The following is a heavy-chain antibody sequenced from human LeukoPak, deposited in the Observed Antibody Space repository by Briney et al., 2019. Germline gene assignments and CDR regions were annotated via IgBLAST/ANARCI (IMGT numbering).Heavy chain of an antibody. CDR3: ANWGYSWELLPLGGYFDY. CDR1: GFTFSSYA. V-gene: IGHV3-23*01. Sequence: QPGGSLRLSCAASGFTFSSYAMSWVRQAPGKGLEWVSAISGSGGSTYYADSVKGRFTISRDNSKNTLYLQMNSLRAEDTAVYYCANWGYSWELLPLGGYFDYWGQGTLVTVSS. D-gene: IGHD1-26*01. J-gene: IGHJ4*02. CDR2: ISGSGGST.